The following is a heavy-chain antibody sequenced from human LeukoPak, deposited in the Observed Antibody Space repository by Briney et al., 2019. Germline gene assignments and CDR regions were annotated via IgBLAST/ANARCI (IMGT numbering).Heavy chain of an antibody. CDR2: IDGSGGGT. Sequence: GGSLRLSCAGAGFTFTNYALSWVRQAPGEGLDWVSGIDGSGGGTYYADSVKGRFTISRDNSKNTLYLQMNSLRVEDTAVYYCARMGGHSYHSSGYHSDYWGQGTLVTVSS. J-gene: IGHJ4*02. CDR3: ARMGGHSYHSSGYHSDY. V-gene: IGHV3-23*01. D-gene: IGHD3-22*01. CDR1: GFTFTNYA.